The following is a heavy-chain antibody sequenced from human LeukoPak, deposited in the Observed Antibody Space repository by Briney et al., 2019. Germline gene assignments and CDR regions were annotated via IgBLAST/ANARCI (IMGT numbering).Heavy chain of an antibody. D-gene: IGHD3-3*01. CDR3: ARASDFWSGHNWFDP. Sequence: PSETLSLTCTVSGGSISSGGYYWSWIRQHPGKGLGWIGYIYYSGSTYYSPSLKSRVTISVDTSKNQFSLKLSSVTAADTAVYYCARASDFWSGHNWFDPWGQGTLVTVSS. J-gene: IGHJ5*02. CDR1: GGSISSGGYY. V-gene: IGHV4-31*03. CDR2: IYYSGST.